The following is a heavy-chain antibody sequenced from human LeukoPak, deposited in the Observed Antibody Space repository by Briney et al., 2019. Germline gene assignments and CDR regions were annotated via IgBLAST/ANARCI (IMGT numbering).Heavy chain of an antibody. CDR1: GGSFSGYY. Sequence: SETLSLTCAVYGGSFSGYYWSWIRQPPGKGLEWIGYIYYSGSTYYNPSLKSRVTISVDTSKNQFSLKLSSVTAADTAVYYCARVEMATIRRDYWGQGTLVTVSS. CDR2: IYYSGST. V-gene: IGHV4-30-4*01. J-gene: IGHJ4*02. CDR3: ARVEMATIRRDY. D-gene: IGHD5-24*01.